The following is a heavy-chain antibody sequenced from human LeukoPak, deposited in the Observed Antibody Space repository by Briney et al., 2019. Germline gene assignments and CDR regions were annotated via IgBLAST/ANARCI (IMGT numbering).Heavy chain of an antibody. D-gene: IGHD5-12*01. CDR2: ISSSSSYI. J-gene: IGHJ4*02. V-gene: IGHV3-21*01. CDR3: AREKNDIVLTSYYFDY. Sequence: GGSLRLSCAASGFTFSSYSMNWVRQAPGKGLEWVSSISSSSSYIYYADSVKGRFTISRDNAKNSLYLQMNSLRAEDTAVYYCAREKNDIVLTSYYFDYWGQGTLVTVSS. CDR1: GFTFSSYS.